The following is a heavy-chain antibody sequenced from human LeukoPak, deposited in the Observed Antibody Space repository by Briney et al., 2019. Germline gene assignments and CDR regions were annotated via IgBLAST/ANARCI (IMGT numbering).Heavy chain of an antibody. CDR3: AKHGLKNYFDY. J-gene: IGHJ4*02. CDR1: GFTFSSYA. CDR2: ISGSGGSK. V-gene: IGHV3-23*01. D-gene: IGHD3-16*01. Sequence: PGGSLRLSCAASGFTFSSYAMSWVRQAPGKGLEGVAAISGSGGSKYYADSVKGRFTISRDNSKNTLYLQMNSLRAEDTAVYYCAKHGLKNYFDYWGQGTLVTVSS.